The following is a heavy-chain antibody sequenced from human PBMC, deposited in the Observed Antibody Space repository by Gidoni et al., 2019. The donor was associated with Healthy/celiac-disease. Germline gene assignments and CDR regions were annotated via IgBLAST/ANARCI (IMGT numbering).Heavy chain of an antibody. CDR3: TTDSTTIPTYCSGGSCPLVNDY. CDR1: GFTFSNAW. D-gene: IGHD2-15*01. CDR2: IKSKTDGGTT. V-gene: IGHV3-15*01. J-gene: IGHJ4*02. Sequence: EVQLVESGGGLVKPGGSLRLSCAASGFTFSNAWMSWVRQAPGKGLEWVGRIKSKTDGGTTDYAAPVKGRFTISRDDSKNTLYLQMNSLKTEDTAVYYCTTDSTTIPTYCSGGSCPLVNDYWGQGTLVTVSS.